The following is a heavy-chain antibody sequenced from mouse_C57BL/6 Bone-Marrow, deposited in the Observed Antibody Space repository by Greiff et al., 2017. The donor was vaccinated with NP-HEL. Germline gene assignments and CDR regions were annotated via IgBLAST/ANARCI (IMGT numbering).Heavy chain of an antibody. CDR1: GYAFSSSW. J-gene: IGHJ4*01. V-gene: IGHV1-82*01. D-gene: IGHD2-4*01. CDR3: IYYDYAMDY. CDR2: IYPGDGDT. Sequence: VQLQESGPELVKPGASVKISCKASGYAFSSSWMNWVKQRPGKGLEWIGRIYPGDGDTNYNGKFKGKATLTADKSSSAAYMQLSSLTSEDSAVYFCIYYDYAMDYWGQGTSVTVSS.